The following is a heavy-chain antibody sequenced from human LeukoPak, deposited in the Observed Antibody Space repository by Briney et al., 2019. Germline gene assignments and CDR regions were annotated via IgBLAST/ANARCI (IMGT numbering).Heavy chain of an antibody. Sequence: SETLSLTCTVSGGSISSSSYYWGWIRQPPGKGLEWIGSIYYSGSTYYNPSLKSRVTISVDTSMNQFSLKLSSVTAADTAVYYCARHPHSYSSGWYYFDYWGQGTLVTVSS. CDR2: IYYSGST. CDR3: ARHPHSYSSGWYYFDY. V-gene: IGHV4-39*01. D-gene: IGHD6-19*01. CDR1: GGSISSSSYY. J-gene: IGHJ4*02.